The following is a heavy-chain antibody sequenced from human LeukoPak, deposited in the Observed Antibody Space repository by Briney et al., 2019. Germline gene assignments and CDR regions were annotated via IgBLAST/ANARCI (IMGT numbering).Heavy chain of an antibody. CDR2: IIPIFGTA. Sequence: GASVKVSCKASGYTFTSYGINWVRQAPGQGLEWMGGIIPIFGTANYAQKFQGRVTITTDESTSTAYMELSSLRSEDTAVYYCARAAYSSSSALFDYWGQGTLVSVSS. V-gene: IGHV1-69*05. J-gene: IGHJ4*02. D-gene: IGHD6-6*01. CDR3: ARAAYSSSSALFDY. CDR1: GYTFTSYG.